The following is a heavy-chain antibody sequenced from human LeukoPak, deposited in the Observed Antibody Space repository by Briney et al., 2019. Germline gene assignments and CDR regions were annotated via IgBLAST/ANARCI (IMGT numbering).Heavy chain of an antibody. CDR2: ISGSGGST. Sequence: GGSLRLSRAASGFTFSSYAISWVRQAPGKGLGWVSAISGSGGSTYYADSVKGRFTISRDNSKNTLYLQVNSLRAEDTAVYYCARGCGGDCYSADYWGQGTLVTVSS. J-gene: IGHJ4*02. V-gene: IGHV3-23*01. CDR3: ARGCGGDCYSADY. D-gene: IGHD2-21*01. CDR1: GFTFSSYA.